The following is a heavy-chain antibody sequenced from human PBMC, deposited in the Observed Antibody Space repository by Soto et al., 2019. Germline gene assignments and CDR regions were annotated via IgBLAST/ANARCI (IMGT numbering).Heavy chain of an antibody. CDR2: ISAYNGNT. V-gene: IGHV1-18*01. D-gene: IGHD1-26*01. CDR1: GGTFSSYA. Sequence: GASVKVSCKASGGTFSSYAISWVRQAPGQGLEWVGWISAYNGNTNYAQKLQGRVTMTTDTSTSTAYMELRSLRSDDTAVYYCARDPLVGATPDYWGKGTLVTVSS. CDR3: ARDPLVGATPDY. J-gene: IGHJ4*02.